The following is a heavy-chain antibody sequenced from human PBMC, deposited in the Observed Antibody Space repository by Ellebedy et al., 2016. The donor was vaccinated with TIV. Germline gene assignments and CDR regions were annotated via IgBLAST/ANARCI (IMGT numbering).Heavy chain of an antibody. CDR1: GFTFTTFW. Sequence: GESLKISCAASGFTFTTFWMSWVRQAPGKGLEWVGNINQDGSEKCYEDSVKGRFTISRDNAKNSVYLQMNSLRAEDTAVYYWARENCYNDDWGQGTLVTVSS. CDR2: INQDGSEK. CDR3: ARENCYNDD. J-gene: IGHJ4*02. V-gene: IGHV3-7*04. D-gene: IGHD2-15*01.